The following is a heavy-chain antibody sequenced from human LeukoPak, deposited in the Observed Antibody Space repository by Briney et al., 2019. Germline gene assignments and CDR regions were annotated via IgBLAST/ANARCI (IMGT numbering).Heavy chain of an antibody. CDR1: GFTFSSYW. CDR2: IKQDGSEK. CDR3: ARDVRAYSSGWLPFDY. Sequence: GGSLRLSCAASGFTFSSYWMSWVRQAPGKGLEWVANIKQDGSEKYYVDSVKGRFTISRDNAKNSLYLQMNSLRAEDTAVYYCARDVRAYSSGWLPFDYWGQGTLVIVSS. V-gene: IGHV3-7*01. J-gene: IGHJ4*02. D-gene: IGHD6-19*01.